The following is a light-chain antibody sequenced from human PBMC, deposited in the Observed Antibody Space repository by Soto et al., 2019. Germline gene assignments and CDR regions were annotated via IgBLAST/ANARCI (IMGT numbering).Light chain of an antibody. CDR2: GAS. CDR3: QQYNNWPET. J-gene: IGKJ1*01. CDR1: QSVSST. V-gene: IGKV3-15*01. Sequence: EIVMTQSPATLSVSPGERATLSCRASQSVSSTLAWYQQKPGHAPRLLIYGASTRATGIPARFSGSGSGTEFTLTISSLQSEDFAVYYCQQYNNWPETFGQGTKVEIK.